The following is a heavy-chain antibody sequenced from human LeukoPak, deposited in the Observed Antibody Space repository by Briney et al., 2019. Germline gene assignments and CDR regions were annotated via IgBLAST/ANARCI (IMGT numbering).Heavy chain of an antibody. V-gene: IGHV5-51*01. CDR3: ARLQGGFYYYYYMDV. CDR1: GYSFTDYW. J-gene: IGHJ6*03. Sequence: RGESLKISCKASGYSFTDYWIGWVRQMPGKGLEWMGIIYPGDSDTRYSPSFQGQVTISADKSISTAYLQWSSLKASDTAMYYCARLQGGFYYYYYMDVWGKGTTVTVSS. CDR2: IYPGDSDT. D-gene: IGHD3-16*01.